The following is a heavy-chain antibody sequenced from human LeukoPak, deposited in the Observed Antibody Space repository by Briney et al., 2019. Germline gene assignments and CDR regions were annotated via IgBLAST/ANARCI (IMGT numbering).Heavy chain of an antibody. D-gene: IGHD2-2*01. Sequence: GGSLRLSYAASGFTFSSYGMSWVRQAPGKGLEWVSTISGSGGSTYYADSVKGRFTISRDNSKNTLYLQMNSLRAEDTAVYYCAKDFIVVVPAALEAPDYWGQGTLVTVSS. CDR3: AKDFIVVVPAALEAPDY. V-gene: IGHV3-23*01. CDR1: GFTFSSYG. J-gene: IGHJ4*02. CDR2: ISGSGGST.